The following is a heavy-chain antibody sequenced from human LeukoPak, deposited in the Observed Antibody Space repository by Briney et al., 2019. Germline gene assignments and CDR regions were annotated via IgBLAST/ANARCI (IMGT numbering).Heavy chain of an antibody. CDR2: ISSSGSTI. Sequence: GGSLRLSCAASGFTFSSYSMNWVRQAPGKGLEWVSYISSSGSTINYADSVKGRFTISRDNAKNSLYLQMNSLTAEDTAVYYCARDLGNGDYFDYWGQGTLVTVSS. D-gene: IGHD2-8*01. V-gene: IGHV3-48*01. CDR1: GFTFSSYS. J-gene: IGHJ4*02. CDR3: ARDLGNGDYFDY.